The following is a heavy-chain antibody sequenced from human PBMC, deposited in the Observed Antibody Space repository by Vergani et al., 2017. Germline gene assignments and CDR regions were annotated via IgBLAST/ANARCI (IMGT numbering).Heavy chain of an antibody. CDR3: AITTGYSSGWPLWAYYYGMDV. Sequence: EVQLVESGGGLVQPGGSLRLSCAAAGFTFSDHYMDWVRQAPGKGLEWVGRTRNKANSYTTEYAASVKGRFTIPRDDSKNSLYLQMNSLKTEDTAVYYCAITTGYSSGWPLWAYYYGMDVWGQGTTVTVSS. D-gene: IGHD6-19*01. CDR2: TRNKANSYTT. V-gene: IGHV3-72*01. CDR1: GFTFSDHY. J-gene: IGHJ6*02.